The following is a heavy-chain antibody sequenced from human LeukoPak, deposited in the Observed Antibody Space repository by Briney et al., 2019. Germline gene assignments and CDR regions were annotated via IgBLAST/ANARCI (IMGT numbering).Heavy chain of an antibody. CDR2: ISYDGSNK. D-gene: IGHD6-25*01. J-gene: IGHJ4*02. V-gene: IGHV3-30-3*01. CDR1: GFTFSSCA. Sequence: PGGSLRLSCAASGFTFSSCAMHWVRQAPGKGLEWVAVISYDGSNKYYADSVKGRFTISRDNSKNTLYLQMNSLRAEDTAVYYCARGPQAAKYYFDYWGQGTLVTVSS. CDR3: ARGPQAAKYYFDY.